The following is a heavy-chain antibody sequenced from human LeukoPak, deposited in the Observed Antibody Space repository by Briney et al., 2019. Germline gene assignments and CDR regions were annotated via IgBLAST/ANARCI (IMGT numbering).Heavy chain of an antibody. CDR1: GGSISSGTYY. Sequence: SETLSLTCTVSGGSISSGTYYWSWIRQPAGKGLEWIGRIYISGSTNYNPSLKSRVTISLDTAMNQFSLKLSSVTAADTAVYYCARRPRYSSSSRGGYYYYYMDVWGKGTTVTVSS. CDR3: ARRPRYSSSSRGGYYYYYMDV. D-gene: IGHD6-13*01. J-gene: IGHJ6*03. CDR2: IYISGST. V-gene: IGHV4-61*02.